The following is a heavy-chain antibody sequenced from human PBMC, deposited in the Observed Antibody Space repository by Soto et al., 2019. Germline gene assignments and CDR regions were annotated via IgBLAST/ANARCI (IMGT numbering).Heavy chain of an antibody. V-gene: IGHV4-61*01. CDR3: ARAREHGAAACPTPPSWFDP. CDR2: IYYSGST. D-gene: IGHD6-13*01. Sequence: SETLSLTCTVSGGSVSSGSYYWSWIRQPPGKGLEWIGYIYYSGSTNYNPSLKSRVTISVDTSKNQFSLKLSSVTAADTAVYYCARAREHGAAACPTPPSWFDPWGQGTLVTVSS. CDR1: GGSVSSGSYY. J-gene: IGHJ5*02.